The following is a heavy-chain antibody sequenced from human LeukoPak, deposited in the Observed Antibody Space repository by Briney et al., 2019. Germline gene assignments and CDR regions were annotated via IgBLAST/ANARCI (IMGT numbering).Heavy chain of an antibody. D-gene: IGHD3-9*01. J-gene: IGHJ4*02. CDR1: GFSFSEYS. Sequence: GGSLRLSCAASGFSFSEYSMNWVRQAPGKGLEWVSNIRGSSGAMNYADSVKGRFTISRDNAKNSLYLEMSSLRAEDTAVYYCARDRDWSFDYWGQGTLVTVSS. CDR2: IRGSSGAM. CDR3: ARDRDWSFDY. V-gene: IGHV3-48*04.